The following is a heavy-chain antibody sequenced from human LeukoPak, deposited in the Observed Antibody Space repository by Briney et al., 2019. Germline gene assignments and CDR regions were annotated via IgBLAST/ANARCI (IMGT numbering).Heavy chain of an antibody. CDR1: GFTFSSYS. V-gene: IGHV3-21*01. Sequence: GGSLRLSCAASGFTFSSYSMNWVRQAPGKGLEWVSSISSSSSYIYYADSVKGRFTISRDNAKNSLYLQMNSLRAEDTAVYYCARVATYDYVWGSYRPSTYYLDYWGQGTLVTVSS. D-gene: IGHD3-16*02. CDR3: ARVATYDYVWGSYRPSTYYLDY. CDR2: ISSSSSYI. J-gene: IGHJ4*02.